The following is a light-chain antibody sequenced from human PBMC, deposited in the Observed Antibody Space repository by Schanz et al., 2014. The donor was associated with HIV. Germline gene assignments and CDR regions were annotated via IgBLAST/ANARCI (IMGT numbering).Light chain of an antibody. Sequence: QSALTQPPSASGSPGQSITISCTGLNSDISTYNYVSWYQQNPGKAPNLIIYDVNKRPSAVPDRFSGSRSGNTASLTVSGLQAEDEADYYCSSYAGTNNLVLFAGGTKLTVL. CDR3: SSYAGTNNLVL. CDR2: DVN. CDR1: NSDISTYNY. V-gene: IGLV2-8*01. J-gene: IGLJ2*01.